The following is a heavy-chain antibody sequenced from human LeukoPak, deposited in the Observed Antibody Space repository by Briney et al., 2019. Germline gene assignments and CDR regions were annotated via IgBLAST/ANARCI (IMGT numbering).Heavy chain of an antibody. CDR1: GFTFDDYG. Sequence: RPGGSLRLSCAASGFTFDDYGMSWVRQVPGKGLEWVSGINWNGGSTGYADSVKGRFTISRDNAKNSLYLQMNTLGAEDTALYYCARGKTSRYYYYGMDVWGQGTTVTVSS. CDR3: ARGKTSRYYYYGMDV. J-gene: IGHJ6*02. CDR2: INWNGGST. V-gene: IGHV3-20*04.